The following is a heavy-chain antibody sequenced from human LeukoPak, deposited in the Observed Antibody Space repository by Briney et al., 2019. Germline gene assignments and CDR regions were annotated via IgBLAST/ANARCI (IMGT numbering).Heavy chain of an antibody. CDR1: GFTFSTYT. J-gene: IGHJ4*02. V-gene: IGHV3-30*18. D-gene: IGHD3-10*01. Sequence: GGSLRLSCAASGFTFSTYTMNWVRQAPGKGLEWVAVISYDGSNKYYADSVKGRFTISRDNSKNTLYLQMNSLRAEDTAVYYCAKDHNRIWFGEIDYWGQGTLVTVSS. CDR2: ISYDGSNK. CDR3: AKDHNRIWFGEIDY.